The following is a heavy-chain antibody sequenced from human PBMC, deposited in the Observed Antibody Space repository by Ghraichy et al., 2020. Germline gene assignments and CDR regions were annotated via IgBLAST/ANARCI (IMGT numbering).Heavy chain of an antibody. J-gene: IGHJ4*02. CDR3: ARDLHPDYYYDSSGYPCY. Sequence: GSLRLSCAASGFTFSSYSMNWVRQAPGKGLEWVSSISSSSSYIYYADSVKGRFTISRDNAKNSLYLQMNSLRAEDTAVYYCARDLHPDYYYDSSGYPCYWGQGTLVTVSS. V-gene: IGHV3-21*01. CDR1: GFTFSSYS. CDR2: ISSSSSYI. D-gene: IGHD3-22*01.